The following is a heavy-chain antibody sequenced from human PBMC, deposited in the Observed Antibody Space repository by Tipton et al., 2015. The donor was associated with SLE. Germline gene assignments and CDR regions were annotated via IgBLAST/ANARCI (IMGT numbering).Heavy chain of an antibody. CDR2: INHSGST. CDR3: ARLSVDTAMVNTEYFQH. J-gene: IGHJ1*01. CDR1: GGSISSHY. D-gene: IGHD5-18*01. Sequence: LRLSCTVSGGSISSHYWSWIRQHPGKGLEWIGEINHSGSTNYNPSLKSRVTISVDTSKNQFSLKLSSVTAADTAVYYCARLSVDTAMVNTEYFQHWGQGTLVTVSS. V-gene: IGHV4-34*01.